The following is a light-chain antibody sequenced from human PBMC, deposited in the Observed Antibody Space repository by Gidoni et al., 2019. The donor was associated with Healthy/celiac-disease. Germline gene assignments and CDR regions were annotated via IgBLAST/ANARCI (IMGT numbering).Light chain of an antibody. CDR1: QSISSY. CDR2: AAS. V-gene: IGKV1-39*01. CDR3: QQSYSTPYT. Sequence: DIQMTQSPSSLSASVGDRVTITCRASQSISSYLNWYQQKPGKAPKLLIYAASSLQSGVPSRFSGSGSRTDFTLTISSLQPEDFATYYCQQSYSTPYTFXQXTKLEIK. J-gene: IGKJ2*01.